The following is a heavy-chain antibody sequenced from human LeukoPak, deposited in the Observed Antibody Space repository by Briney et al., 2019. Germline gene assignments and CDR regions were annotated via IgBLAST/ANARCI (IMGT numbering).Heavy chain of an antibody. CDR1: GFIFTNYF. D-gene: IGHD3-3*01. CDR3: ATDRGWRTSGYYLYYFEY. Sequence: GGSLRLPCAASGFIFTNYFMSWVRQAPGKGLEWVASIKHDGSEKYYVDSVRGRFTISRDNTMSSLYLQMSSLRAEDTAVYYCATDRGWRTSGYYLYYFEYWGQGTLVTYSS. CDR2: IKHDGSEK. J-gene: IGHJ4*02. V-gene: IGHV3-7*01.